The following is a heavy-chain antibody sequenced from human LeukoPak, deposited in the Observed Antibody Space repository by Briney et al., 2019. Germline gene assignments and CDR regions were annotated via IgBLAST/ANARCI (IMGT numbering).Heavy chain of an antibody. D-gene: IGHD3-22*01. CDR1: GGSFSGYY. J-gene: IGHJ4*02. V-gene: IGHV4-34*01. Sequence: SETLSLTCAVYGGSFSGYYWSWIRQPPGEGLEWIGEINHSGSTNYNPSLKSRVTISVDTSKNQFSLKPSSVTAADTAVYYCARGLRYYYDSSVKFDYWGQGTLVTVSS. CDR2: INHSGST. CDR3: ARGLRYYYDSSVKFDY.